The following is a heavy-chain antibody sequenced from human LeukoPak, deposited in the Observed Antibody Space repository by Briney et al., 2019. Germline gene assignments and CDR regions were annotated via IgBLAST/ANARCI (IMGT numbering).Heavy chain of an antibody. V-gene: IGHV4-34*01. D-gene: IGHD4-17*01. CDR3: ARMTTGHDY. Sequence: SETLSLTYGVSCGSISSEYWSWIRQTPGNGQEWIGEVNHSGYTNMNPSLKSRVTTSVDTSRNQFSLMMTSVTAADTAVYFCARMTTGHDYWGQGTLVTVSS. J-gene: IGHJ4*02. CDR1: CGSISSEY. CDR2: VNHSGYT.